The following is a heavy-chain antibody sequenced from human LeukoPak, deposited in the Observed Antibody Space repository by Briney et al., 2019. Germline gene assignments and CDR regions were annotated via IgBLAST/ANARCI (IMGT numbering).Heavy chain of an antibody. Sequence: SGGSLRLSCAASGFTFSTYVMNWVRQAPGKGLEWVSSISSTSSYIYYADSVKGRFTISRDNSKNTLYLQMNSLRAEDTAVYYCAKDRVTAAGYYFDYWGQGTLVTVSS. J-gene: IGHJ4*02. CDR3: AKDRVTAAGYYFDY. CDR2: ISSTSSYI. CDR1: GFTFSTYV. D-gene: IGHD6-13*01. V-gene: IGHV3-21*01.